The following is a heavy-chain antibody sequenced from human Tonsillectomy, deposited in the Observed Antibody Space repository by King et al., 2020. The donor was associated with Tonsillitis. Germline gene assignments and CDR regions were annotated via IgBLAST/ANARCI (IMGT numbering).Heavy chain of an antibody. V-gene: IGHV3-30-3*01. CDR2: IPSGGGNK. D-gene: IGHD4-17*01. Sequence: VQLVESGGGVVQAGRSLRLSCAASGFTLSSYTMDWVRQAPGKGLEWVAVIPSGGGNKYYAESVKGRFIISRDNSKNTVFLQMNSLRPEDTAVYYCARGSDYGDYIYYFDSWGQGTLVTVSS. CDR3: ARGSDYGDYIYYFDS. J-gene: IGHJ4*02. CDR1: GFTLSSYT.